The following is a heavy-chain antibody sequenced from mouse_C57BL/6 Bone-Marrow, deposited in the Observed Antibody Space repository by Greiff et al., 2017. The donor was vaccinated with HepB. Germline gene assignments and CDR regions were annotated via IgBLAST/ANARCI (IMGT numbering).Heavy chain of an antibody. CDR3: FITTVVATDWYFDV. CDR2: IDPETGGT. CDR1: GYTFTDYE. J-gene: IGHJ1*03. Sequence: QVQLKQSGAELVRPGASVTLSCKASGYTFTDYEMHWVKQTPVHGLEWIGAIDPETGGTAYNQKFKGKAILTADKSSSTAYMELRSLTSEDSAVYYCFITTVVATDWYFDVWGTGTTVTVSS. V-gene: IGHV1-15*01. D-gene: IGHD1-1*01.